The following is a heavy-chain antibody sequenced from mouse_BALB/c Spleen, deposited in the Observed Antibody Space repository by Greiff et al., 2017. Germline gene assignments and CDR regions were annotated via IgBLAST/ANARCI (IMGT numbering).Heavy chain of an antibody. CDR2: ISTYYGDA. V-gene: IGHV1S137*01. CDR1: GYTFTDYA. CDR3: ARKGTVDAMDY. D-gene: IGHD1-1*01. J-gene: IGHJ4*01. Sequence: QVQLQQSGAELVRPGVSVKISCKGSGYTFTDYAMHWVKQSHAKSLEWIGVISTYYGDASYNQKFKGKATMTVDKSSSTAYMELARLTSEDSAIYYCARKGTVDAMDYWGQGTSVTVSS.